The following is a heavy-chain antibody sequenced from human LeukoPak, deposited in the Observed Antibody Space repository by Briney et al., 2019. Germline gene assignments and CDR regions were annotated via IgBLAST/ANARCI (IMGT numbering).Heavy chain of an antibody. CDR1: GFTFSTYA. D-gene: IGHD1-1*01. V-gene: IGHV3-23*01. Sequence: GGSLRLSCAASGFTFSTYAMSWVRQAPGKGLEWVSAISDNGGDTKYADSVKGRFTISRDNSKNTLYLQMNSLRAEDTAIYYCGKDWKLDYWGQGTLVTVSS. CDR3: GKDWKLDY. CDR2: ISDNGGDT. J-gene: IGHJ4*02.